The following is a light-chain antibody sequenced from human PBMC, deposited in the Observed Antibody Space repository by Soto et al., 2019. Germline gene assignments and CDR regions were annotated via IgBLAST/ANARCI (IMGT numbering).Light chain of an antibody. J-gene: IGLJ3*02. Sequence: QAVVTQAPSASASLGASVTLTCTLSSGYSNYKVDWYQQRPGKGPRFVMRVGTGGIVGSKGDGIPDRFSVLGSGLNRYLTIKNIQEEDESDYHCGADHGSGSNFVWVFGGGTKVTVL. CDR3: GADHGSGSNFVWV. CDR1: SGYSNYK. CDR2: VGTGGIVG. V-gene: IGLV9-49*01.